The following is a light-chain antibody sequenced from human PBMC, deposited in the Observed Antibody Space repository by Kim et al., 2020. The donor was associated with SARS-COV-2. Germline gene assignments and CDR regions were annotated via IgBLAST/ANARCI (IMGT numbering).Light chain of an antibody. J-gene: IGKJ5*01. Sequence: EVVLTQSPATLSLSPGDRATLSCRASQSVNTYLVWYQQRPGQALRLLIYDASNRATGIPARFSGSGSGTDFTLTISSLEPEDFAVYYCQQRGNWPPITFGQGTRLEIK. V-gene: IGKV3-11*01. CDR1: QSVNTY. CDR3: QQRGNWPPIT. CDR2: DAS.